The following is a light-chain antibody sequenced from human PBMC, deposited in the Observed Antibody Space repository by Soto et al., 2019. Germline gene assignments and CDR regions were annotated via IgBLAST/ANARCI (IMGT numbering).Light chain of an antibody. Sequence: IQLTQSPSSLSASVGDRVTITCRASQDINIFLAWYQQKPGKAPKLLIYGASTLQSGVSSRFSGSGSRTDFILPISSLLPEDFATYYCQQLNSFPISFGPGTKVDIK. J-gene: IGKJ3*01. CDR1: QDINIF. CDR3: QQLNSFPIS. V-gene: IGKV1-9*01. CDR2: GAS.